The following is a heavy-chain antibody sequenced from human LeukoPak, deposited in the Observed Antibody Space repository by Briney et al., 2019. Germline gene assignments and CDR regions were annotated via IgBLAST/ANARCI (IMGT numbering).Heavy chain of an antibody. D-gene: IGHD6-13*01. CDR2: IYYSGST. Sequence: SETLSLTCTVSGGSISSYYWSWIRQPPGKGLEWIGYIYYSGSTNYNPSLKSRVTISVDTSKNQFSLKLSSVTAADTAVYYCARDSSRDNYYYYYGMDVWGQGTTVTVSS. CDR1: GGSISSYY. CDR3: ARDSSRDNYYYYYGMDV. V-gene: IGHV4-59*01. J-gene: IGHJ6*02.